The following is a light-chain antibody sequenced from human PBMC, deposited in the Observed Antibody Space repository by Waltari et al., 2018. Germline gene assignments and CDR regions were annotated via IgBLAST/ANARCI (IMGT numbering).Light chain of an antibody. J-gene: IGKJ4*01. CDR3: QQLRSSLT. CDR2: GAS. CDR1: EGISNY. V-gene: IGKV1-9*01. Sequence: IQLTQSPSSLSTSVRAWVTVTCRASEGISNYVALYQEIPEIAPKLLIYGASTLQSGVPSEFSGSGSETDFTLTISSLQPVHFATYFCQQLRSSLTFGGGTKVKIK.